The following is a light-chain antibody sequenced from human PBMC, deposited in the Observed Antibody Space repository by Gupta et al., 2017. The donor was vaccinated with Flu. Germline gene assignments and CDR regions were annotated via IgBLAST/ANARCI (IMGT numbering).Light chain of an antibody. CDR2: LGS. Sequence: DIVMTQSPLSLPVTLGESASISCRSSQSLLHSNGYSYLDWYLQKPGQSPQLLIYLGSNRASGVPDRFSGSGSCTDFTLKISRVEAGDVGVYYCMQALQTPRYSFGQGTKLEI. J-gene: IGKJ2*03. CDR1: QSLLHSNGYSY. V-gene: IGKV2-28*01. CDR3: MQALQTPRYS.